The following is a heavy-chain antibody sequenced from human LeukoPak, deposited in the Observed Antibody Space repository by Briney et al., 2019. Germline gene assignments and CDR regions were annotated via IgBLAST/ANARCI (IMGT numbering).Heavy chain of an antibody. Sequence: TNYTPSLKSRVTISVATSKSQFSLKLSSVTAADTAVYYCARDRRAYSSSWYYYYYGMDVWGQGTTVTVSS. V-gene: IGHV4-59*01. CDR3: ARDRRAYSSSWYYYYYGMDV. CDR2: T. J-gene: IGHJ6*02. D-gene: IGHD6-13*01.